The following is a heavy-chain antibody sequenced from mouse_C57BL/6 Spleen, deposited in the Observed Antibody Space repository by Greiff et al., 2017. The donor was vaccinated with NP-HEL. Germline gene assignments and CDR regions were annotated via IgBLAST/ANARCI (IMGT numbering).Heavy chain of an antibody. J-gene: IGHJ2*01. CDR2: IHPNSGST. CDR1: GYTFTSYW. V-gene: IGHV1-64*01. D-gene: IGHD1-1*01. Sequence: VQLQQPGAELVKPGASVKLSCKASGYTFTSYWMHWVKQRPGQGLEWIGMIHPNSGSTNYNEKFKSKATLTVDKSSSTAYMQLSSLTSEDSAVYYCARTTTVVVFDYWGQGTTLTVSS. CDR3: ARTTTVVVFDY.